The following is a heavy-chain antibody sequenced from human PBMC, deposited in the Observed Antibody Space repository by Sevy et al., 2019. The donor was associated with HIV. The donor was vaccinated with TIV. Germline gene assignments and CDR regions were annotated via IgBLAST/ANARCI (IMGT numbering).Heavy chain of an antibody. CDR3: ARKYDSSGYFDY. D-gene: IGHD3-22*01. Sequence: GGSLRLSCAASGFTFIGYGMHWVRQAPGKGLEWVAVIWNDGSNKYYADSVKGRFTISRDISENTLFLQMNSLRAEDTAIYYCARKYDSSGYFDYWGQGTLVTVSS. CDR1: GFTFIGYG. J-gene: IGHJ4*02. V-gene: IGHV3-33*01. CDR2: IWNDGSNK.